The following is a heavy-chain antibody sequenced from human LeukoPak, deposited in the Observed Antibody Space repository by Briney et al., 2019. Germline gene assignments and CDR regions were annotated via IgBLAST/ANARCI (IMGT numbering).Heavy chain of an antibody. CDR2: ISSTSSSYI. CDR1: GFTFLSYN. CDR3: ARGPAANSGNYYVGDY. Sequence: GGSLRLSCAASGFTFLSYNMNWVRQAPGKGLEWVSSISSTSSSYIYYADSVKGRFTISRDNAKNSLYLQMNSLRAEDTAVYYCARGPAANSGNYYVGDYWGQGTLVTVSS. J-gene: IGHJ4*02. V-gene: IGHV3-21*01. D-gene: IGHD1-26*01.